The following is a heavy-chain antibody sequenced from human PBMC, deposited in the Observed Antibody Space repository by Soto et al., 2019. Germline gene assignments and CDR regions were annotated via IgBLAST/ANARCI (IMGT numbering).Heavy chain of an antibody. Sequence: EVQLVESGGGLVQPGGSLRLSCAASGITFSNFWMSWVRQAPGEGLEWVASIKSDGSERSHVDAVRGRFSISRDNARNSLFLQMISLRVDNTAVYYCARDVIWGQGSLVTVSS. J-gene: IGHJ4*02. CDR1: GITFSNFW. V-gene: IGHV3-7*05. CDR2: IKSDGSER. CDR3: ARDVI.